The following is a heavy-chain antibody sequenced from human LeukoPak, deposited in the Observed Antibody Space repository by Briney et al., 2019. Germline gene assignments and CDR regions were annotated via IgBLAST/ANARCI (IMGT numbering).Heavy chain of an antibody. Sequence: GESLQISCKGSGYSFTSYWIGWVRQMPGKGLEWMGTIYPGDSDTRYSPSFQGQVTISADKSISTAYLQWSSLKASDTAMYYCARQSGEMATITGAFDIWGQGTMVTVSS. J-gene: IGHJ3*02. CDR3: ARQSGEMATITGAFDI. CDR1: GYSFTSYW. CDR2: IYPGDSDT. D-gene: IGHD5-24*01. V-gene: IGHV5-51*01.